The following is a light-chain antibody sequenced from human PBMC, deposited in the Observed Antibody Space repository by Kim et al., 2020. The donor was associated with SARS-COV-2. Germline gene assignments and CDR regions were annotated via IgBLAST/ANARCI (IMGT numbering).Light chain of an antibody. CDR3: NSRDSNDNVV. V-gene: IGLV3-19*01. Sequence: SSELTQDPAVSVALGQTVRITCQGDSLRSYYATWYQQKPGQAPILVIYGKNNRPSGIPDRFSGSSSVNTASLTITVTQAGDEADYYCNSRDSNDNVVFGG. CDR2: GKN. J-gene: IGLJ2*01. CDR1: SLRSYY.